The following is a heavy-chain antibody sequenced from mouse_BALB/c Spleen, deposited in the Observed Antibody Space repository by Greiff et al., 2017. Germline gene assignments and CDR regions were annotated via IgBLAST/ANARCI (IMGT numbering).Heavy chain of an antibody. Sequence: EVMLVESGPGLVKPSQSLSLTCTVTGYSITSDYAWNWIRQFPGNKLEWMGYISYSGSTSYNPSLKSRISITRDTSKNQFFLQLNSVTTEDTATYYCARRDYGSRYFDVWGAGTTVTVSS. V-gene: IGHV3-2*02. CDR2: ISYSGST. J-gene: IGHJ1*01. CDR1: GYSITSDYA. CDR3: ARRDYGSRYFDV. D-gene: IGHD1-1*01.